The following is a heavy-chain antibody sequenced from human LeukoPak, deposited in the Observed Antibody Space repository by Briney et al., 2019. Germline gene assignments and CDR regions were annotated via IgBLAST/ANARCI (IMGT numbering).Heavy chain of an antibody. J-gene: IGHJ6*02. D-gene: IGHD2-2*01. CDR3: TTDRGVPGDV. Sequence: PGGSLRLSCAASGFTFSNVWMSWVRQGPGKGLEWVGRIKSKADGGTTDYAAPVKGRFTIPRDDSKTTLYLQMNSLKTEDTAVYYCTTDRGVPGDVWGQGTTVTVSS. CDR1: GFTFSNVW. CDR2: IKSKADGGTT. V-gene: IGHV3-15*01.